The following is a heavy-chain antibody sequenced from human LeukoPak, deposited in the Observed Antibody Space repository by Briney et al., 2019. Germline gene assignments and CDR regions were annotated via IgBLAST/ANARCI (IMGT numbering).Heavy chain of an antibody. Sequence: GGPLRLFCAASGFTFSSYQMIWVRQARGKGLEGVSYISSSGTPIYYAHSVKGRFTISRDNAKNSLYLQMNSLRAEDRAVYYCARVPPFITIFGVVIYMDVWGKGTTVTVSS. D-gene: IGHD3-3*01. CDR1: GFTFSSYQ. CDR2: ISSSGTPI. CDR3: ARVPPFITIFGVVIYMDV. V-gene: IGHV3-48*03. J-gene: IGHJ6*03.